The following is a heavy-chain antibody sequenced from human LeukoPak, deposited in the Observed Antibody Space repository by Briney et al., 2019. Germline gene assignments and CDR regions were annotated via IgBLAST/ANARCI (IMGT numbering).Heavy chain of an antibody. J-gene: IGHJ3*01. Sequence: GRSLRLSCAASGFSLSSCGMHWVRQAPGKGLEWVAVIWANGINTYYADSVKGRFTFSRDNSKSTLYLQMNSLRAEDMAVYYCARERGPYDAFDVWGQGTLVTVSS. D-gene: IGHD3-10*01. CDR2: IWANGINT. V-gene: IGHV3-33*01. CDR3: ARERGPYDAFDV. CDR1: GFSLSSCG.